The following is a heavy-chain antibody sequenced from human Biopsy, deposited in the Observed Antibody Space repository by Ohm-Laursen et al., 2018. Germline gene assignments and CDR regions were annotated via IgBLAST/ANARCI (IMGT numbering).Heavy chain of an antibody. J-gene: IGHJ5*01. CDR3: ARDYDTSGYYYDS. V-gene: IGHV4-39*01. D-gene: IGHD3-22*01. CDR2: IFYRGST. CDR1: GGSISNNNYY. Sequence: GTLSLTCTVSGGSISNNNYYWGWIRQPPGKGLEWIGSIFYRGSTHYKPSLMSRINISVDTSKNQFSLKLNSVTAADTAVYYCARDYDTSGYYYDSWGQGTLVTVSS.